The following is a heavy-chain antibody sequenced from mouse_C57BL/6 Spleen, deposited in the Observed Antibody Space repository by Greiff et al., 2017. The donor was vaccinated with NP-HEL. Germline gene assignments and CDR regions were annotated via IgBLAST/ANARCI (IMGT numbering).Heavy chain of an antibody. V-gene: IGHV1-50*01. J-gene: IGHJ2*01. Sequence: QVQLQQPGAELVKPGASVKLSCKASGYTFTSYWMQWVKQRPGQGLEWIGEIDPSDSYTNYNQKFKGKATLTVDTSSSTAYMQLSSLTSEDSAVYYCARPTVVPLDYWGQGTTLTVSS. CDR1: GYTFTSYW. D-gene: IGHD1-1*01. CDR3: ARPTVVPLDY. CDR2: IDPSDSYT.